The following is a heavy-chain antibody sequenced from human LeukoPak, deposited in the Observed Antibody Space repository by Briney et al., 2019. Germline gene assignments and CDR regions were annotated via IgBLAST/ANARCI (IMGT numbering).Heavy chain of an antibody. CDR3: ARSGRLALYYYYGMDV. V-gene: IGHV1-8*01. CDR1: GYTFTSYD. Sequence: ASVKVSCKASGYTFTSYDINWVRQATGQGLEWMGWINPNSGNTGYAQKFQGRVTMTRNTSISTAYMELSSLRSEDTAVYYCARSGRLALYYYYGMDVWGQGTTVTVSS. D-gene: IGHD3-10*01. J-gene: IGHJ6*02. CDR2: INPNSGNT.